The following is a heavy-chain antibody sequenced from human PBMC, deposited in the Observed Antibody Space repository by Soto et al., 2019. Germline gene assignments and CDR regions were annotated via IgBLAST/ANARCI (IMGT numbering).Heavy chain of an antibody. V-gene: IGHV6-1*01. J-gene: IGHJ5*02. CDR1: GDSVSSNSAA. Sequence: SQTLSLTCAISGDSVSSNSAAWNWIRQSPSRGLEWLGRTYYRSKWYNDYAVSVKSRITINPDTSKNQFSLQLNSVTPEDTAVYYCARGVHLVVAAATGWFDPWGQGTLVTVSS. CDR3: ARGVHLVVAAATGWFDP. D-gene: IGHD2-15*01. CDR2: TYYRSKWYN.